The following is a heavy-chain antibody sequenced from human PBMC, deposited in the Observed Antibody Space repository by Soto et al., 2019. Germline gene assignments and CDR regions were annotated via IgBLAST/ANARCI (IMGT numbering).Heavy chain of an antibody. V-gene: IGHV4-31*03. CDR2: IYYSGST. Sequence: QVQLQESGPGLVKPSQTLSLTCTVSGGSISSGGYYWSWIRQHPGKGLEWIGYIYYSGSTYYNPSLKSRVTISVDPSKNQFSLKLSSVTAADTAVYYCARGGKRYYYGSGSYGAYYFDYWGQGTLVTVSS. CDR3: ARGGKRYYYGSGSYGAYYFDY. CDR1: GGSISSGGYY. J-gene: IGHJ4*02. D-gene: IGHD3-10*01.